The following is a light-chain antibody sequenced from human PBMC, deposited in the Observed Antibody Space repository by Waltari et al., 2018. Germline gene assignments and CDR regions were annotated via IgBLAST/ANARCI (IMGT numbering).Light chain of an antibody. CDR3: QQYNTYVT. CDR2: KAS. CDR1: QSISTW. J-gene: IGKJ3*01. V-gene: IGKV1-5*03. Sequence: DIQMTQSPSTLSASVGDRFTITCRASQSISTWLAWYQQKPGKAPNLLIYKASSLESGVPSRFSGSGSGTEFSLTISSLQPDDFATFYCQQYNTYVTFGPGTKVDIK.